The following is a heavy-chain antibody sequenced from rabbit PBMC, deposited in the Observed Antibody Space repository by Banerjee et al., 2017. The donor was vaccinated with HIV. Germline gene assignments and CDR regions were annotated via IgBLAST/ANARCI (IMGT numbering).Heavy chain of an antibody. J-gene: IGHJ6*01. CDR3: ASDSSRSFTSYGMNL. V-gene: IGHV1S40*01. CDR1: GFSFSSSYY. Sequence: QSLEESGGDLVKPGASLTLTCTASGFSFSSSYYMCWVRQAPGKGLEWIACIDAGSSGIAYFATWAEGRFTSSNTTSTTVTLQMTRLPAADTATYFGASDSSRSFTSYGMNLWGPGTLVTVS. D-gene: IGHD1-1*01. CDR2: IDAGSSGIA.